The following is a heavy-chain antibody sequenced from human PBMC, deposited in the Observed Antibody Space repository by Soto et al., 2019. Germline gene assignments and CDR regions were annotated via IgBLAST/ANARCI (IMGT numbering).Heavy chain of an antibody. V-gene: IGHV3-30-3*01. CDR3: ARGEGGYYFGSSGYYYYAY. D-gene: IGHD3-22*01. J-gene: IGHJ4*02. CDR2: ISYDGSNQ. CDR1: GFTFSTYA. Sequence: QVQLVESGGGVVQPGRSLRLSCAASGFTFSTYAMHWVRQAPGKGLEWVAVISYDGSNQYYADSVKGRFTISRDNSKNTLSLQMNSLSAEDTAVYYCARGEGGYYFGSSGYYYYAYWGQGTLVAVSS.